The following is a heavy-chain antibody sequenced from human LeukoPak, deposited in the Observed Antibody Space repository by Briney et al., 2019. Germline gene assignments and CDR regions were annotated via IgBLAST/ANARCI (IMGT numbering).Heavy chain of an antibody. CDR3: ARELGSGVVVVPAAIKAFDY. Sequence: SVKVSCKASGGTSSSYAISWVRQAPGQGLEWMGRIIPIFGTANYAQKFQGRVTITADKSTSTAYMELSSLRSEDTAVYYCARELGSGVVVVPAAIKAFDYWGQGTLVTVSS. D-gene: IGHD2-2*02. CDR2: IIPIFGTA. V-gene: IGHV1-69*06. J-gene: IGHJ4*02. CDR1: GGTSSSYA.